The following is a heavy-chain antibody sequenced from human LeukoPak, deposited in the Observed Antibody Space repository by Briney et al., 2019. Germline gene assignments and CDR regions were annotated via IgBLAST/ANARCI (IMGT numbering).Heavy chain of an antibody. J-gene: IGHJ4*02. CDR1: GFTFSNYW. D-gene: IGHD4-23*01. Sequence: GGSLRLSCAASGFTFSNYWMHWVRQVPGKGLVCVSRISVDGSVKSYADSVKGRFTISRDNAKNTVSLQMNSLRAEDTAVYYCVRDLILVDTPGDDFDYWGQGALVTVSS. V-gene: IGHV3-74*01. CDR3: VRDLILVDTPGDDFDY. CDR2: ISVDGSVK.